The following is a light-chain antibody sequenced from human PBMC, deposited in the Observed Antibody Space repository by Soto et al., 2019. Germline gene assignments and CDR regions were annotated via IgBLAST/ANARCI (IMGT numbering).Light chain of an antibody. CDR2: EVS. Sequence: QPASVSGSPGQSITISCTGTSSDVGGYKHVSWYQQHPGKAPKVMIYEVSNRPSGVSNRFSGSKSGNTASLTISGLQAEDEADYYCSSYTSSSTLVFGGGTKLTVL. CDR3: SSYTSSSTLV. V-gene: IGLV2-14*01. CDR1: SSDVGGYKH. J-gene: IGLJ2*01.